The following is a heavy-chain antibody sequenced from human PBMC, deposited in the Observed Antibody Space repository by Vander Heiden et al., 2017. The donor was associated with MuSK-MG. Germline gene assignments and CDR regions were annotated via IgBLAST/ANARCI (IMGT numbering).Heavy chain of an antibody. D-gene: IGHD3-9*01. Sequence: GFTFSSYGMHWVRQAPGKGLEWVAVIWYDGSNKYYADSVKGRFTISRDNSKNTLYLQMNSLRAEDTAVYYCAKEGLRYFDWLLPFDYWGQGTLGTVSS. CDR2: IWYDGSNK. CDR1: GFTFSSYG. V-gene: IGHV3-33*06. J-gene: IGHJ4*02. CDR3: AKEGLRYFDWLLPFDY.